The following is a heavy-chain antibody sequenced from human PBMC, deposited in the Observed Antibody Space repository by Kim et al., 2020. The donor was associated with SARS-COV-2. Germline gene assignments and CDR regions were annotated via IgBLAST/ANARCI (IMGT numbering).Heavy chain of an antibody. CDR3: ARLRRILPFCSSTSCWPDYGMDV. CDR1: GYTFTGYY. V-gene: IGHV1-2*04. CDR2: INPNSGGT. D-gene: IGHD2-2*01. J-gene: IGHJ6*02. Sequence: ASVKVSCKASGYTFTGYYMHWVRQAPGQGLEWMGWINPNSGGTNYAQKFQGWVTMTRDTSISTAYMELSRLRSDDTAVYYCARLRRILPFCSSTSCWPDYGMDVWGQGTTVTVSS.